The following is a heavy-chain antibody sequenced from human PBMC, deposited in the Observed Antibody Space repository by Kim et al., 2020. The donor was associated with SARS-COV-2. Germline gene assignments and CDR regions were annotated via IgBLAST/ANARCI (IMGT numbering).Heavy chain of an antibody. CDR1: GFTFSNAW. D-gene: IGHD5-12*01. CDR2: IKSKTDGGTT. J-gene: IGHJ4*02. Sequence: GGSLRLSCAASGFTFSNAWMSWVRQAPGKGLEWVGRIKSKTDGGTTDYAAPVKGRFTISRDDSKNTLYLQMNSLKTEDTAVYYCTTGSGYDYYFDYWGQGTLVTVSS. V-gene: IGHV3-15*01. CDR3: TTGSGYDYYFDY.